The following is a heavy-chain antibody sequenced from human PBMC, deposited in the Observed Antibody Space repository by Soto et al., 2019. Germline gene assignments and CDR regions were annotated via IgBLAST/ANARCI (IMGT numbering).Heavy chain of an antibody. V-gene: IGHV4-31*03. Sequence: QVQLQESGPGLVKPSQTLSLTCTVSGGSISSGGYYWSWIRQHPGKGLEWIGYIYYSGSTYYNPTLKSRVTMSVDPSKNQFSLKLSSVTAADTAVYYCASVTSKGYGSGSPDDWGQGTLVTVSS. CDR1: GGSISSGGYY. CDR3: ASVTSKGYGSGSPDD. J-gene: IGHJ4*02. D-gene: IGHD3-10*01. CDR2: IYYSGST.